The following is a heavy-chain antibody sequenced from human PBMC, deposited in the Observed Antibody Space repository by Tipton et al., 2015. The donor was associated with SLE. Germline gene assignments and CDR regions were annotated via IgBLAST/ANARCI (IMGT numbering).Heavy chain of an antibody. V-gene: IGHV4-39*01. D-gene: IGHD5-12*01. Sequence: TLSLTCTVSGGSASSSSYYWGWIRQPPGKGLEWIGSIYYSGNTYYNPSLKGRVTISVDTSKNQFSLKVSSVTAADTAVYYCARRYSGYDSDAFDIWGQGTMVTVSS. CDR2: IYYSGNT. CDR3: ARRYSGYDSDAFDI. J-gene: IGHJ3*02. CDR1: GGSASSSSYY.